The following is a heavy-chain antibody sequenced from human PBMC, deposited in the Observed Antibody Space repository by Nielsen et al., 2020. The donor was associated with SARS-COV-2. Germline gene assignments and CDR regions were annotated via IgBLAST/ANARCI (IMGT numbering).Heavy chain of an antibody. Sequence: GGSLRLSCAASGFTFSNFAMNWVRQAPGKGLEWVSTIGVSGGGTYYADSLKGRFTISRDNSKNTLYLQMNSLRAEDTAVYYCARDCGVSCHWFNPWGQGTLVTVSS. D-gene: IGHD2-2*01. CDR1: GFTFSNFA. CDR3: ARDCGVSCHWFNP. CDR2: IGVSGGGT. J-gene: IGHJ5*02. V-gene: IGHV3-23*01.